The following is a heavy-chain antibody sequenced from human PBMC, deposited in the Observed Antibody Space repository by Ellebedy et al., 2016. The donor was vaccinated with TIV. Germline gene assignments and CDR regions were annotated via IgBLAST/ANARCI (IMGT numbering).Heavy chain of an antibody. Sequence: ASVKVSXXASGYRLSRYYIHWMRQAPGRGLEWMGVIDPSNGGTSYSQKFQGRLLVTTDTSTSTVYMDLSSLRFDDTAMHYCARYHSSGDDYWGQGTLVTVSS. D-gene: IGHD3-22*01. CDR3: ARYHSSGDDY. CDR2: IDPSNGGT. J-gene: IGHJ4*02. V-gene: IGHV1-46*01. CDR1: GYRLSRYY.